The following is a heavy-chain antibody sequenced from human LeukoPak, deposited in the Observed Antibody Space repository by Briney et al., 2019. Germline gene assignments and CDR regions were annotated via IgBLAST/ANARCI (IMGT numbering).Heavy chain of an antibody. J-gene: IGHJ4*02. CDR2: ISKTSRTI. CDR1: GSTFSTFG. D-gene: IGHD3-10*02. CDR3: AAVPLVRGVTDSYDY. V-gene: IGHV3-48*02. Sequence: GGSLRLSCAASGSTFSTFGMSWVRQAPGMGLEWLSYISKTSRTINYADSVRGRFTISRDNAKNSLYLQMNSLRDEDTAVYYCAAVPLVRGVTDSYDYWGQGTLVTVSS.